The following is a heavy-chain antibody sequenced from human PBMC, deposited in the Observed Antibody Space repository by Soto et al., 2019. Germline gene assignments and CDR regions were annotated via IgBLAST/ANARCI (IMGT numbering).Heavy chain of an antibody. D-gene: IGHD2-15*01. CDR3: ARQGYCSGGSCYPASGNWFDP. V-gene: IGHV4-39*01. J-gene: IGHJ5*02. Sequence: SETLSLTCTVSGGSISSSGYYWGWIRQPPGKGLEWIGSIYYSGSTYYNPSLKSRVTISVDTSKNQFSLKLSSVTAADTAVYYCARQGYCSGGSCYPASGNWFDPCGQGTLVTVSS. CDR2: IYYSGST. CDR1: GGSISSSGYY.